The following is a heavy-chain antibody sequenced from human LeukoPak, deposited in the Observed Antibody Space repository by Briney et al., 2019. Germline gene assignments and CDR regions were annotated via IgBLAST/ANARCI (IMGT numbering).Heavy chain of an antibody. J-gene: IGHJ4*02. D-gene: IGHD7-27*01. CDR2: ISGSGGST. V-gene: IGHV3-23*01. CDR1: GLTFSSYG. CDR3: AKVPSGGGQAPDWGMDY. Sequence: GGSLRLSCAASGLTFSSYGMSWVRQAPGKGLEWVSAISGSGGSTYYADSVKGRFTISRDNSKNTLYLQMNSLRAEDTAVYYCAKVPSGGGQAPDWGMDYWGQGTLVTVSS.